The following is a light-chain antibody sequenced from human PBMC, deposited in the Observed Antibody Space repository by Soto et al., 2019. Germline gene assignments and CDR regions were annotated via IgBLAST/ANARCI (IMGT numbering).Light chain of an antibody. J-gene: IGKJ5*01. V-gene: IGKV3-11*01. Sequence: EIVLTQSPATLSLSPGERATVSCRSSQSVISYLAWYQQKPGQAPRLLIYDASNRATGIPARFSGSGAGTDFSLTISSLEPEDLAVYFCQQRSNWPPITFGQGTRLEIK. CDR1: QSVISY. CDR2: DAS. CDR3: QQRSNWPPIT.